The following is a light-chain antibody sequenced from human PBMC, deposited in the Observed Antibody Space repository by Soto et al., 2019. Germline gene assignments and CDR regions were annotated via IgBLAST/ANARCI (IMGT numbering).Light chain of an antibody. CDR2: DAS. J-gene: IGKJ4*01. V-gene: IGKV3-11*01. CDR3: QQRSNWRVT. Sequence: EIVLTQSPGTLSLSPGKRATLSCRASQSVNIYLAWYQQKPGQAPSLLIYDASNRATGIPARFSGSGSGTDFTLTISSLEPEDIAVYYCQQRSNWRVTFGGGTKVDIK. CDR1: QSVNIY.